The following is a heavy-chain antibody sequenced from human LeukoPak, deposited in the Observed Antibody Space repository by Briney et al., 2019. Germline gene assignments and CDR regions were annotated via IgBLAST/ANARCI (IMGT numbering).Heavy chain of an antibody. J-gene: IGHJ6*02. CDR1: GGSISNNNW. CDR2: IYHSGIT. V-gene: IGHV4-4*02. D-gene: IGHD1-26*01. Sequence: SETLSLTCAVSGGSISNNNWWTWVRRPPGKGVEGIGEIYHSGITNYNPSLKSRVAISVDRSKSQFSLKLSSVTAADTAVYYCAREISGSYPGVYYYGLDVWGQGTTVTVSS. CDR3: AREISGSYPGVYYYGLDV.